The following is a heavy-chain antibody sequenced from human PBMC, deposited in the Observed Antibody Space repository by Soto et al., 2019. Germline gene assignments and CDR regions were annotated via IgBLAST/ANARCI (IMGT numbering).Heavy chain of an antibody. CDR2: IFYRGST. D-gene: IGHD3-10*01. J-gene: IGHJ4*02. Sequence: PSETLSLTCNVSGGSVSSVNAYWTWIRQPPGKGLEWIGYIFYRGSTSYNPSLRSRVSISMDTSKNQFSLTLSSVTAAGTAVYYCARDNYGSGSYSPFDYWGPGTLVTVSS. V-gene: IGHV4-30-4*01. CDR3: ARDNYGSGSYSPFDY. CDR1: GGSVSSVNAY.